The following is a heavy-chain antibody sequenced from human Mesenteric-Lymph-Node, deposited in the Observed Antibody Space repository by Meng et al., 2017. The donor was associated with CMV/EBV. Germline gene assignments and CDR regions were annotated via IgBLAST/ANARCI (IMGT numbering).Heavy chain of an antibody. J-gene: IGHJ3*02. Sequence: GSLRLSCTVSGYSISSGYYWGWIRQPPGKGLEWIGSIYHSGSTYYNPSLKSRVTISVDTSKNQFSLKLSSVTAADTAVYYCARVTGYCSSTSCYTWGLTVIDAFDIWGQGTMVTVSS. D-gene: IGHD2-2*02. CDR1: GYSISSGYY. CDR3: ARVTGYCSSTSCYTWGLTVIDAFDI. V-gene: IGHV4-38-2*02. CDR2: IYHSGST.